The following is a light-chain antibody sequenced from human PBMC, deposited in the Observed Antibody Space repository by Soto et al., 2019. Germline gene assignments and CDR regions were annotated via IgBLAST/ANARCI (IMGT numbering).Light chain of an antibody. V-gene: IGKV1-5*03. CDR2: KAS. J-gene: IGKJ5*01. CDR1: QSISSW. Sequence: NHMTHSASTLSASVEYTVTITFLSSQSISSWLAWYQQKPGKAHKLMIYKASSLESGVPSRFSGSGSGTDFTLTISRLEPADFALYYCQHYGAALINFGQGTRLEI. CDR3: QHYGAALIN.